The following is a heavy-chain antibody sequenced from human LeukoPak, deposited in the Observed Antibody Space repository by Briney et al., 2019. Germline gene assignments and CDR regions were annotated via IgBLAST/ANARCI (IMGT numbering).Heavy chain of an antibody. Sequence: PSETLSLTCAVYGGSFSGYYWSWIPQPPGKGLEWIGEINHSGSTNYNPSLKSRVTISVDTSKNQFSLKLSSVTAADTAVYYCARGATYYYDSSGYYYALYYYYYMDVWGRGTTVTVSS. CDR1: GGSFSGYY. V-gene: IGHV4-34*01. J-gene: IGHJ6*03. D-gene: IGHD3-22*01. CDR2: INHSGST. CDR3: ARGATYYYDSSGYYYALYYYYYMDV.